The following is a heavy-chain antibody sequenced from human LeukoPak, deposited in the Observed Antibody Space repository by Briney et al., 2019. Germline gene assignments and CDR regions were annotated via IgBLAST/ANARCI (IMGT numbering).Heavy chain of an antibody. D-gene: IGHD3-22*01. CDR2: IWYDGSNK. CDR1: GFTFSSYG. Sequence: PGGSLRLSCAASGFTFSSYGMHWVRQAPGKGLEWVAVIWYDGSNKYYADSVKGRFTISRDNSKNTLYLQMNSLRAEDTAVYYCARDPPSSSLYDSSGYPEAWGQGTLVTVSS. V-gene: IGHV3-33*01. J-gene: IGHJ5*02. CDR3: ARDPPSSSLYDSSGYPEA.